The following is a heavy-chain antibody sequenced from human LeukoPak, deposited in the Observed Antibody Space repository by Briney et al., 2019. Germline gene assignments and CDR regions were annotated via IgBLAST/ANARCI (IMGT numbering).Heavy chain of an antibody. V-gene: IGHV3-74*01. CDR2: INGDGRNI. CDR1: GFTFSSYW. Sequence: GGSLRLSCVASGFTFSSYWMQWVRQDPRKGLVWVSRINGDGRNIDYADSVRGRFTISRDNAKNTLYLQMNTLRVEDTAVYYCARDRAYYDSSGYHPFDYWGQGTLVTVSS. CDR3: ARDRAYYDSSGYHPFDY. D-gene: IGHD3-22*01. J-gene: IGHJ4*02.